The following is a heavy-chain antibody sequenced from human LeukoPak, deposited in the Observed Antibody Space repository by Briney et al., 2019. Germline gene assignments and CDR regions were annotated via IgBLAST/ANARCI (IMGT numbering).Heavy chain of an antibody. D-gene: IGHD1-26*01. V-gene: IGHV1-18*01. J-gene: IGHJ3*02. CDR2: ISAYSGNT. CDR3: ARGSKWELLDAFDI. Sequence: ASVQVSCKASAYIFTIYGISWVRQAPRQGLEWMGWISAYSGNTNYAQKLQSRVTMTTDTSTSTAYMELRSLRSDDTAVYYCARGSKWELLDAFDIWGQGTMVTVSS. CDR1: AYIFTIYG.